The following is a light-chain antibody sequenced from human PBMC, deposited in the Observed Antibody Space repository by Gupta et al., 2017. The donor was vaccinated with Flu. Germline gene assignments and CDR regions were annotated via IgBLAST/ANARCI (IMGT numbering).Light chain of an antibody. CDR1: QSISSY. V-gene: IGKV1-39*01. Sequence: DIQMTQSPSSLSASVGDRVTITCRASQSISSYLNWYQQKPGKAPKLLIYAASSLQSGVPSRFSGSGYGTDFTLTISSRQPEDFATYYCQQSDSTPPYNFGQGTKLEIK. J-gene: IGKJ2*01. CDR2: AAS. CDR3: QQSDSTPPYN.